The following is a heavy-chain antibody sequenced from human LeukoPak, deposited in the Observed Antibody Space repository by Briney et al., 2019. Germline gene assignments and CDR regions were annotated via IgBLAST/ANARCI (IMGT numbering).Heavy chain of an antibody. CDR3: AREKRTQQPSNFDY. CDR1: GFTFSSYS. CDR2: ISSSSSTI. J-gene: IGHJ4*02. Sequence: PGGSLRLSCAASGFTFSSYSMNWVRQAPGKGLEWVSYISSSSSTIYYADSVKGRFTISRDNAKNSLYLQMNSLRAEDTAVYYCAREKRTQQPSNFDYWGQGTLVTVSS. D-gene: IGHD6-13*01. V-gene: IGHV3-48*04.